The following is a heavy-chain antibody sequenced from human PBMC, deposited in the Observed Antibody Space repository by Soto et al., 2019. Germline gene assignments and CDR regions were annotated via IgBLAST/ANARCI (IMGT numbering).Heavy chain of an antibody. CDR2: IYYSGST. J-gene: IGHJ4*02. V-gene: IGHV4-59*01. CDR3: ARGRQRGVNSPWYFDY. CDR1: GGSISSYY. D-gene: IGHD2-15*01. Sequence: SDTLSLTCTVSGGSISSYYWSWIRQPPGKGLEWIGYIYYSGSTSYNPSLKSRVTISVDTSKNQFSLKLSSVTAADTAVYYCARGRQRGVNSPWYFDYGGRGPLFTFS.